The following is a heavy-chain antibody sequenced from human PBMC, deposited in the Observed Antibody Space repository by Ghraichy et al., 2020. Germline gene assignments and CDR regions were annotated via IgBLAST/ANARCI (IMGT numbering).Heavy chain of an antibody. D-gene: IGHD2-2*01. V-gene: IGHV3-74*01. Sequence: GGSLRLSCAASGFTFSSYWMHWVRQAPGKGLVWVSRINSDGSSTSYADSVKGRFTISRDNAKNTLYLQMNSLRAEDTAVYYCAREGVVVVLAAMAYYYYGMDVWGQGTTVTVSS. CDR1: GFTFSSYW. CDR2: INSDGSST. J-gene: IGHJ6*02. CDR3: AREGVVVVLAAMAYYYYGMDV.